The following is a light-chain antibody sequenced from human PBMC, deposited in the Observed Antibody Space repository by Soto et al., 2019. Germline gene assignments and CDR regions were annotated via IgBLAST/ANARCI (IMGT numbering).Light chain of an antibody. J-gene: IGKJ1*01. Sequence: EIVLTQSPGTLSLSPGERATLSCRASQSVSCIYLAWYQHKPGQAPRLLIYGASSRATGILDRFSGSVSGTDFTLTISRLEPEDFAVYYCQQYGSSSWTFGRGTTVEIK. V-gene: IGKV3-20*01. CDR3: QQYGSSSWT. CDR1: QSVSCIY. CDR2: GAS.